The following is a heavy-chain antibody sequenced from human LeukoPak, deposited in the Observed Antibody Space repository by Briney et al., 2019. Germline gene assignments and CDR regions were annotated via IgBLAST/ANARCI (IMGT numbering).Heavy chain of an antibody. D-gene: IGHD6-19*01. CDR3: ARDWGSGWPLLDY. Sequence: GGSLRLSCAASGFTFSSYSMNWVRQAPGKGLEWVSSISSSSSYIYYADSVKGQFTISRDNAKNSLFLRMNSLRAEDTAVYYCARDWGSGWPLLDYWGQGTLVTVSS. CDR1: GFTFSSYS. V-gene: IGHV3-21*01. J-gene: IGHJ4*02. CDR2: ISSSSSYI.